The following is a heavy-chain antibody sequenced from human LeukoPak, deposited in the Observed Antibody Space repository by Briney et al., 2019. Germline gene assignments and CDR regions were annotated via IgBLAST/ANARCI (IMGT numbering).Heavy chain of an antibody. CDR2: IYYSGST. Sequence: SETLSLTCTVSGGSMSNYYWSWIRQPPGKGLEWIAYIYYSGSTNYNPPLKSRVTISVDTSKNQFSLKLRSVTAADTAVYYCAKVFNSWSFDYWGQGTLVTVSS. CDR3: AKVFNSWSFDY. D-gene: IGHD6-13*01. J-gene: IGHJ4*02. CDR1: GGSMSNYY. V-gene: IGHV4-59*01.